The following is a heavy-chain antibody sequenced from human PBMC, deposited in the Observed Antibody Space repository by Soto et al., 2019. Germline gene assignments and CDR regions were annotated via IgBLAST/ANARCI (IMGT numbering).Heavy chain of an antibody. J-gene: IGHJ4*02. V-gene: IGHV1-46*03. CDR2: INPSGGGT. CDR1: GYTFTIYY. CDR3: ARGGQLRYLDWLLDY. Sequence: ASVKVSCKASGYTFTIYYRHCVRQAPGQGLEWMGIINPSGGGTSYAQKFQGRVTMTRDTSTSTVYMELSSLRSEDTAVYYCARGGQLRYLDWLLDYWGQGALVTVS. D-gene: IGHD3-9*01.